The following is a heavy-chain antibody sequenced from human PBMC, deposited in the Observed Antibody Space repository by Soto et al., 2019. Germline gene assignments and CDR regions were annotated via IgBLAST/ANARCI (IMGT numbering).Heavy chain of an antibody. CDR2: IYRSGGT. CDR1: GGSISTYY. J-gene: IGHJ3*02. D-gene: IGHD3-22*01. CDR3: ARSPDYYDSSGYYYDAFDI. V-gene: IGHV4-4*07. Sequence: QVRLRESGPGLVRPSETLSLTCSVSGGSISTYYWSWIRQPAGKGLEWIGRIYRSGGTNFNPSLMSRVSMSVDTSKNQFSLKLSSVTAADTAVYYCARSPDYYDSSGYYYDAFDIWGQGTMVTVSS.